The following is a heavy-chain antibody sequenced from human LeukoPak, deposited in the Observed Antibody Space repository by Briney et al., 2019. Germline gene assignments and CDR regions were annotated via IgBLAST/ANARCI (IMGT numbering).Heavy chain of an antibody. CDR3: ARDTTGTTSGFDY. Sequence: SQTLSLTCTVSGGSISSGGYYWSWIRQHPGKGLEWIGYIYYSGSTYYNPSLKSRVTISVDTSENQFSLKLSSVTAADTAVYYCARDTTGTTSGFDYWGQGTLVTVSS. J-gene: IGHJ4*02. CDR2: IYYSGST. D-gene: IGHD1-1*01. V-gene: IGHV4-31*03. CDR1: GGSISSGGYY.